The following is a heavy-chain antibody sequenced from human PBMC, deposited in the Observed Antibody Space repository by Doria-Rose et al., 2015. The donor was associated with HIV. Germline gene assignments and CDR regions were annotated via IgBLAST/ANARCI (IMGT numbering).Heavy chain of an antibody. V-gene: IGHV4-61*02. CDR3: ASLYSSSPYYFDY. CDR1: GGSISSGSYY. Sequence: VSGGSISSGSYYWRWIRQPAGKGLEWIGRIYISGSTNYNPSLKSRVTISIDTSKNQFSLKLRSVTAADTAVYYCASLYSSSPYYFDYWGQGTLVTVSS. J-gene: IGHJ4*02. D-gene: IGHD6-13*01. CDR2: IYISGST.